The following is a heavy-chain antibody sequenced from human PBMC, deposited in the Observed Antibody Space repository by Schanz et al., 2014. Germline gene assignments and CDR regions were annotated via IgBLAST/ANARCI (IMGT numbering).Heavy chain of an antibody. D-gene: IGHD6-13*01. CDR3: AKDLAAVGVFDY. V-gene: IGHV3-33*03. CDR2: ISYDGSSK. CDR1: GFTFRSYG. J-gene: IGHJ4*02. Sequence: LVESGGGVVQPGRSLRLSCAASGFTFRSYGMHWVRQAPGKGLEWVALISYDGSSKNHADSVQGRFTISRDNAKNSLYLQMNSLRAEDTAIYYCAKDLAAVGVFDYWGQGSLVTVSP.